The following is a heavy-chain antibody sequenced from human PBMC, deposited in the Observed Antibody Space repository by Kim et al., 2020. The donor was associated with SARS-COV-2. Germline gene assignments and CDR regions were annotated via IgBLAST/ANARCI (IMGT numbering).Heavy chain of an antibody. V-gene: IGHV3-33*06. CDR3: AKDHKYDSSGYAS. Sequence: YETAVNSRFTISRDTTKNTMYLQMNSLRAEDTAVYYCAKDHKYDSSGYASWGHLTLVTVAS. D-gene: IGHD3-22*01. J-gene: IGHJ5*01.